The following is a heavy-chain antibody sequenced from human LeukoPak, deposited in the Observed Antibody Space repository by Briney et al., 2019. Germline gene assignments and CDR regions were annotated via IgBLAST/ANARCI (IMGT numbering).Heavy chain of an antibody. Sequence: GASVKVSCKASGYTFTSYYMHWLRQAPGQGLEWMGIINPSGGSTSYAQKFQGRVTMTRDMSTSTVYMELSSLRSEDTAVYYCARDRTRDGYNFGEFDYWGQGTLVTVSS. CDR2: INPSGGST. J-gene: IGHJ4*02. V-gene: IGHV1-46*01. CDR3: ARDRTRDGYNFGEFDY. D-gene: IGHD5-24*01. CDR1: GYTFTSYY.